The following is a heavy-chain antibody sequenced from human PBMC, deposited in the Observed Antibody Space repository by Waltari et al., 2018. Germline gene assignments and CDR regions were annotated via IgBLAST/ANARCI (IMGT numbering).Heavy chain of an antibody. V-gene: IGHV3-23*01. CDR3: AKARLRWELLYYFDY. CDR1: GFTFSSYA. J-gene: IGHJ4*02. Sequence: EVQLLESGGGLVQPGGSLSLSCAASGFTFSSYAMRWVRQAPGKGLEWVSAISGSGGSTYYADSVKGRFTISRDNSKNTLYLQMNSLRAEDTAVYYCAKARLRWELLYYFDYWGQGTLVTVSS. CDR2: ISGSGGST. D-gene: IGHD1-26*01.